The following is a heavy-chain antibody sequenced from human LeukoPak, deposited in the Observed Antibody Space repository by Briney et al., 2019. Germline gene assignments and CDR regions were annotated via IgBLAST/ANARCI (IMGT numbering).Heavy chain of an antibody. D-gene: IGHD3-22*01. CDR2: ISGSGGST. J-gene: IGHJ6*02. CDR1: GFTFSSYA. Sequence: GGSLRPSCAASGFTFSSYAMSWVRQAPGKGLEWVSAISGSGGSTYYADSVKGRFTISRDNSKDTLYLQMNSLRAEDTAVYYCARVFTYYYDSSGYLSGMDVWGQGTTVTVSS. CDR3: ARVFTYYYDSSGYLSGMDV. V-gene: IGHV3-23*01.